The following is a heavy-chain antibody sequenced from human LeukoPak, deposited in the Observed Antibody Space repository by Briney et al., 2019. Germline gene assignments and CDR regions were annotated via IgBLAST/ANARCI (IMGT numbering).Heavy chain of an antibody. D-gene: IGHD2-15*01. CDR2: INQDGSEK. J-gene: IGHJ5*02. Sequence: GGSLRLSCAASGFTFSSYWMSWVRQAPGKGLEWVANINQDGSEKYYVDSVKGRFTISRDNAKNSLYLQMNSLRAEDTAVYYCAREGCSGGSCYHNWFDPWGQGTPVTVSS. CDR3: AREGCSGGSCYHNWFDP. V-gene: IGHV3-7*01. CDR1: GFTFSSYW.